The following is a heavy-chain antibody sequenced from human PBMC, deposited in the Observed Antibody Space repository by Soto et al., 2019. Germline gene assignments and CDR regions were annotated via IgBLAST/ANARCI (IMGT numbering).Heavy chain of an antibody. D-gene: IGHD5-18*01. Sequence: GESLKISCKGSGYTFTSYWITWVRQMPGKGLEWMGRIDPSDSYTNYSPSFQGRVAISADKSITTAYLQWSSLKASDTAMYYCARHTSDGMDVWGQGTTVTV. J-gene: IGHJ6*02. V-gene: IGHV5-10-1*01. CDR2: IDPSDSYT. CDR1: GYTFTSYW. CDR3: ARHTSDGMDV.